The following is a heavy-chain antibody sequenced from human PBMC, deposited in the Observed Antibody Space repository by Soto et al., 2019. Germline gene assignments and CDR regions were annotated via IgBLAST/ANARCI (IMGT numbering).Heavy chain of an antibody. CDR2: IDPSDSQT. Sequence: GESLKISCKGSGYSFAGYWITWVRQKPGKGLEWMGRIDPSDSQTYYSPSFRGHVTIAVTKSITTVFLQWSSLRASDTAMYYCARQIYDSDTGPNFQYYFDSWGQGTPVTVSS. D-gene: IGHD3-22*01. CDR3: ARQIYDSDTGPNFQYYFDS. CDR1: GYSFAGYW. J-gene: IGHJ4*02. V-gene: IGHV5-10-1*01.